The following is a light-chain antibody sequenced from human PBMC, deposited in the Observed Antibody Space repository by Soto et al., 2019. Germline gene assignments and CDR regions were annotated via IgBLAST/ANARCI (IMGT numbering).Light chain of an antibody. V-gene: IGKV1-17*01. CDR2: EAS. CDR1: QDVRDD. Sequence: DIQMTQSPSSPSASVGDRVTITCRASQDVRDDLGWYQQTPGKAPERLIYEASTLHRGVPSRFSGSGSGTEFTLTISSLQPEDFATYYCLQYSSYPWTFGQGTNVEIK. CDR3: LQYSSYPWT. J-gene: IGKJ1*01.